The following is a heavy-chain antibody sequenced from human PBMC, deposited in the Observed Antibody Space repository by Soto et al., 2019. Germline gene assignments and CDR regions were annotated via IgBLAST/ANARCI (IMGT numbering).Heavy chain of an antibody. Sequence: SETLSLTCSVSGDSITTNGYYWGWIRQPPGKGLQWIGNVYWTGSTFSHPSLTSRVFISVDTSKNEFSLRLTSVTAADTAVYYCARSHYGYGLLIDYWGPCTLVTVSS. D-gene: IGHD3-10*01. CDR3: ARSHYGYGLLIDY. CDR1: GDSITTNGYY. J-gene: IGHJ4*02. CDR2: VYWTGST. V-gene: IGHV4-39*01.